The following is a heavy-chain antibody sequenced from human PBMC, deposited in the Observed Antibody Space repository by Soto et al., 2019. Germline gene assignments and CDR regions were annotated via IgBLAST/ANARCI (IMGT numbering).Heavy chain of an antibody. Sequence: NPSETLSLTCAVYGGPFSGYYWSWIRQPPGKGLEWIGQINHGGSTNYNPSLKSRLTISIDTSKNQFSLTLSSVTAADTAVYYCARRPDGFDVWGQGTLVTVSS. J-gene: IGHJ3*01. V-gene: IGHV4-34*01. D-gene: IGHD6-6*01. CDR3: ARRPDGFDV. CDR2: INHGGST. CDR1: GGPFSGYY.